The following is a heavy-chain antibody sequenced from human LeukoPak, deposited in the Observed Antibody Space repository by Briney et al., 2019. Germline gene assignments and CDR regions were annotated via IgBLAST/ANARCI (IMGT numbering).Heavy chain of an antibody. CDR2: IYYSVST. J-gene: IGHJ3*02. CDR3: ARGLQLAYCGGDCYPRDAFDI. Sequence: PSETLSLTCTVSGGSISSYYWSWIRQPPGKGLEWIGYIYYSVSTNYNPSLKSRVTISVDTSKNQFSLKLSSVTAADTAVYYCARGLQLAYCGGDCYPRDAFDIWGQGTMVTVSS. CDR1: GGSISSYY. V-gene: IGHV4-59*08. D-gene: IGHD2-21*02.